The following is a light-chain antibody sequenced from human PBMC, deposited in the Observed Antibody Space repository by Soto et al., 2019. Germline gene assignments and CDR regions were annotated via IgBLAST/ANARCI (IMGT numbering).Light chain of an antibody. CDR2: EVS. V-gene: IGLV2-14*01. Sequence: QSALTQPASVSGSPGQSITISCTGTSSDVGGYNDVSWYQQHPGKAPKRMIYEVSNRPSGVSNRFSGSKSGNTASMTISGLQAEDEADYYCSSYTSSSTYVLGTETKVTV. CDR1: SSDVGGYND. J-gene: IGLJ1*01. CDR3: SSYTSSSTYV.